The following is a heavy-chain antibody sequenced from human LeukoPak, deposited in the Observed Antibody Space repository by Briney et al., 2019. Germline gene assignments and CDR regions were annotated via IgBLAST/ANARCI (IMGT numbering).Heavy chain of an antibody. D-gene: IGHD6-19*01. CDR2: IIPILGIA. CDR1: GGTFSSYA. V-gene: IGHV1-69*04. J-gene: IGHJ3*02. Sequence: SVKVSCKASGGTFSSYAISWVRQAPGQGLEWMGRIIPILGIANYAQKFQGRVTITADKSTSTAYMEPSSLRSEDTAVYYCARAGAVAGTYDAFDIWGQGTMVTVSS. CDR3: ARAGAVAGTYDAFDI.